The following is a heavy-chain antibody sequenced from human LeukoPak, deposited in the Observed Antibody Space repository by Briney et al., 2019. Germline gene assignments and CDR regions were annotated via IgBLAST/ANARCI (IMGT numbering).Heavy chain of an antibody. CDR3: AKDAATIKPYYFDH. D-gene: IGHD2-15*01. CDR1: GFTFSSYA. CDR2: ISGSGGST. J-gene: IGHJ4*02. Sequence: GGSLRLSCAASGFTFSSYAMNWARQAPGKGLEWVSGISGSGGSTYYADSVRGRFTISRDNSKNTLYLQMNSLRAEDTAVYYCAKDAATIKPYYFDHWAREPWSPSPQ. V-gene: IGHV3-23*01.